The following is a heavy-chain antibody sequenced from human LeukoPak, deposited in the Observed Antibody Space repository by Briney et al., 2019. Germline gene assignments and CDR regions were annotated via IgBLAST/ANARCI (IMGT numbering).Heavy chain of an antibody. CDR3: ARDFPGTTHDY. CDR1: GGSISSGGYY. Sequence: SETLSLTCTVSGGSISSGGYYWSWIRQPPGKGLEWIGYIYHSGSTYYNPSLKSRVTISVDRSKNQFSLKLSSVTAADTAVYYCARDFPGTTHDYWGQGTLVTVSS. D-gene: IGHD1-1*01. V-gene: IGHV4-30-2*01. CDR2: IYHSGST. J-gene: IGHJ4*02.